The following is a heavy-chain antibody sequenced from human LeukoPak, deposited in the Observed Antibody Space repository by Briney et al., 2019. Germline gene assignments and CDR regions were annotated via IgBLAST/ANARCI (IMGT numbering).Heavy chain of an antibody. CDR3: ARDSIAATNWFDP. V-gene: IGHV1-18*01. CDR2: ISAYNGNT. Sequence: ASVKVSCKASGYTLTSYGISWVRQAPGQGLEWMGWISAYNGNTNYAQKLQGRATMTTDTSTSTAYMELRSLRSDDTAVYYCARDSIAATNWFDPWGQGTLVTVSS. J-gene: IGHJ5*02. CDR1: GYTLTSYG. D-gene: IGHD6-13*01.